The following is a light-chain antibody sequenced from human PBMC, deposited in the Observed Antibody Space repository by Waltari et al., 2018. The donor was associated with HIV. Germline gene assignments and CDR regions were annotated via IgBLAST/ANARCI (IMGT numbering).Light chain of an antibody. Sequence: DIQMTQSPSSLSASVGDRVTITCRASKSISSYLNWYQYKPGKAPKLLIYAASSLQRGVPARFSGRGSGTDFNLTISSLQPEDFATYYCQQSYNTPLTFGAGTKVEIK. CDR3: QQSYNTPLT. J-gene: IGKJ4*01. V-gene: IGKV1-39*01. CDR1: KSISSY. CDR2: AAS.